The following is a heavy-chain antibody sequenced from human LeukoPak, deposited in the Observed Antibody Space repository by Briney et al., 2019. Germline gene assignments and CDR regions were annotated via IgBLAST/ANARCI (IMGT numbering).Heavy chain of an antibody. CDR3: ARGPPIAACLDY. V-gene: IGHV4-34*01. J-gene: IGHJ4*02. CDR2: INHSGST. D-gene: IGHD6-6*01. CDR1: GGSFSGYY. Sequence: SETLSLTCAVYGGSFSGYYWSWIRLPPGKGLEWIGEINHSGSTNYNPSLKSRVTIPVDTSKNQFSLKLSSVTAADTAVYYCARGPPIAACLDYWGQGTLVTVSS.